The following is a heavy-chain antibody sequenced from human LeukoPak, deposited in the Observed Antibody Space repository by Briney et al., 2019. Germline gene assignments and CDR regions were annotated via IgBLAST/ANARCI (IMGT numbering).Heavy chain of an antibody. Sequence: GGSLRLSCAASGFTFSSYGMSWVRQAPGKGLEWVSTISGSGGSTYHADSVKGRFTISRDNSKNTLYLQMNSLRAEDTAVYYCAKGARSGWSQSDYWGQGTLVTVSS. CDR3: AKGARSGWSQSDY. CDR1: GFTFSSYG. CDR2: ISGSGGST. V-gene: IGHV3-23*01. D-gene: IGHD6-19*01. J-gene: IGHJ4*02.